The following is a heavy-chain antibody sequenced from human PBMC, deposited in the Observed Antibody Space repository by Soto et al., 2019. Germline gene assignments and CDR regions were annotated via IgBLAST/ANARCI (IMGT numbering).Heavy chain of an antibody. J-gene: IGHJ6*03. Sequence: SETLSLTCTVSGGSISSYYWSWIRQPPGKGLEWFGYIYYSGSTNYNPALKSRVTISVDTSKNQFSLKLSSVTAADTAVYYCARRSSDYYYYYMDVWGKGTTVTVSS. CDR1: GGSISSYY. D-gene: IGHD1-26*01. CDR3: ARRSSDYYYYYMDV. V-gene: IGHV4-59*08. CDR2: IYYSGST.